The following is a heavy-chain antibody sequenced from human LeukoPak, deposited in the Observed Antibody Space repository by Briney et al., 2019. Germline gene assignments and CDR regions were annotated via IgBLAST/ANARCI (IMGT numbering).Heavy chain of an antibody. J-gene: IGHJ6*02. CDR2: ISYDGSNK. D-gene: IGHD4-17*01. CDR1: GFTLSSFW. Sequence: GGSLRLSCAASGFTLSSFWMNWVRQAPGKGLEWVAVISYDGSNKYYADSVKGRFTISRDNSKNTLYLQMNSLRAEDTAVYYCARGDYGDYGYYYYGMDVWGQGTTVTVSS. CDR3: ARGDYGDYGYYYYGMDV. V-gene: IGHV3-30-3*01.